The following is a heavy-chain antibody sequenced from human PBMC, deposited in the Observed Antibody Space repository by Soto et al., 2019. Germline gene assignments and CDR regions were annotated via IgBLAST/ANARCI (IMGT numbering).Heavy chain of an antibody. D-gene: IGHD5-12*01. V-gene: IGHV4-59*01. CDR1: GGSISSYY. J-gene: IGHJ4*02. CDR3: ARAGTDIVATSPFDY. CDR2: IYYSGST. Sequence: PSETLSLTCTVSGGSISSYYWSWIRQPPGKGLEWIGYIYYSGSTNYNPSLKSRVTISVDTSKNQFSLKLSSVTAADTAVYYCARAGTDIVATSPFDYWGQGTRVTVSA.